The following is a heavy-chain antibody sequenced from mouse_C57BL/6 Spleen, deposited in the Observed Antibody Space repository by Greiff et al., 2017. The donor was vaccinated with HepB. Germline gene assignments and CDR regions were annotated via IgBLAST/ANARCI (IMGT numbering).Heavy chain of an antibody. CDR2: IDPSDSET. D-gene: IGHD2-3*01. V-gene: IGHV1-52*01. Sequence: QVQLQQPGAELVRPGSSVKLSCKASGYTFTSYWMHWVKQRPIQGLEWIGNIDPSDSETHYNQKFKDKATLTVDKSSSTAYMQLSSLTSEDSAVYYCARSSPIYDGYYVYFDVWGTGTTVTVSS. J-gene: IGHJ1*03. CDR1: GYTFTSYW. CDR3: ARSSPIYDGYYVYFDV.